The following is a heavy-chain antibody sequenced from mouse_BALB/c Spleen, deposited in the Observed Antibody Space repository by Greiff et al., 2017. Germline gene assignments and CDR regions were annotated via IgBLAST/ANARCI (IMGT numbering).Heavy chain of an antibody. D-gene: IGHD1-1*01. V-gene: IGHV7-3*02. CDR3: ARDRRVVNYYAMDY. Sequence: EVHLVESVGGLVQPGGSLRLSCATSGFTFTDYYMSWVRQPPGKALEWLGFIRNKANGYTTEYSASVKGRFTISRDNSQSILYLQMNTLRAEDSATYYCARDRRVVNYYAMDYWGQGTSVTVSS. J-gene: IGHJ4*01. CDR1: GFTFTDYY. CDR2: IRNKANGYTT.